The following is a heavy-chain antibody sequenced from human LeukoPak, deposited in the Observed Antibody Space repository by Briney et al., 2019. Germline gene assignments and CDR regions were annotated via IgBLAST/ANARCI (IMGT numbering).Heavy chain of an antibody. CDR1: GYTFTSYG. CDR2: ISAYNGNT. V-gene: IGHV1-18*01. D-gene: IGHD2-2*03. J-gene: IGHJ6*02. Sequence: GASVKVSCRASGYTFTSYGISWVRQAPGQGLEWMGWISAYNGNTNYAQKLQGRVTMTTDTSTSTAYMGLRSLRSDDTAVYYCAREELDIVVVPAAQYYYYYGMDVWGQGTTVTVSS. CDR3: AREELDIVVVPAAQYYYYYGMDV.